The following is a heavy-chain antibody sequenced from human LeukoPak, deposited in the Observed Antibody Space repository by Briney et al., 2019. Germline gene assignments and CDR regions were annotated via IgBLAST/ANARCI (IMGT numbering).Heavy chain of an antibody. CDR3: ARGPTVTTYFDY. CDR2: IWYDGSNK. V-gene: IGHV3-33*08. D-gene: IGHD4-17*01. Sequence: GGSLRLSCAASGFTFSSYAMHWVRQAPGKGLEWVAVIWYDGSNKYYADSVKGRFTISRDNSKNTLYLQMNSLRAEDTAVYYCARGPTVTTYFDYWGQGTLVTVSS. CDR1: GFTFSSYA. J-gene: IGHJ4*02.